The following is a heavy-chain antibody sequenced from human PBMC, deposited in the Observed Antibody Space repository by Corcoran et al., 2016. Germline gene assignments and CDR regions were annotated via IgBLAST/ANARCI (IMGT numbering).Heavy chain of an antibody. CDR3: AMYRSSRAPPSDAFDI. Sequence: EVQLVQSGAEVKKPGESLKISCKGSGYIFINYWIGWVRQMPGKGLEWMGIIYPGDSDTRYSPSFQGKVTISADKSISTAYRQWNTLKASDTAMYYCAMYRSSRAPPSDAFDICGQGTMVTLSS. CDR1: GYIFINYW. V-gene: IGHV5-51*01. D-gene: IGHD6-19*01. CDR2: IYPGDSDT. J-gene: IGHJ3*02.